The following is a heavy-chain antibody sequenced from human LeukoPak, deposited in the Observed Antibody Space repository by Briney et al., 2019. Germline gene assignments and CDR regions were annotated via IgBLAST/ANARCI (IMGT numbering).Heavy chain of an antibody. D-gene: IGHD2-2*01. J-gene: IGHJ5*02. Sequence: ASLKVSCKASGYTFTRYYMHWVRQAPGQGLEWMGWINPNSGGTNYAQKFQGWVTMTRDTSISTAYMELSRLRSDDTAVYYCARGIGYCSSTSCPNWFDPWGQGTLVTVSS. V-gene: IGHV1-2*04. CDR1: GYTFTRYY. CDR3: ARGIGYCSSTSCPNWFDP. CDR2: INPNSGGT.